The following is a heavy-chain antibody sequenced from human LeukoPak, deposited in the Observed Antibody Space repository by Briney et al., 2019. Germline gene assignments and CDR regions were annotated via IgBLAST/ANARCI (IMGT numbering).Heavy chain of an antibody. CDR3: ARDADDSSGYYGPLDY. J-gene: IGHJ4*02. V-gene: IGHV3-30*04. CDR2: ISYDGSNK. D-gene: IGHD3-22*01. Sequence: GGSLRPSCAASGFTFSSYAMHWVRQAPGKGLEWVAVISYDGSNKYYADSVKGRFTISRDNSKNTLYLQMNSLRAEDTAVYYCARDADDSSGYYGPLDYWGQGTLVTVSS. CDR1: GFTFSSYA.